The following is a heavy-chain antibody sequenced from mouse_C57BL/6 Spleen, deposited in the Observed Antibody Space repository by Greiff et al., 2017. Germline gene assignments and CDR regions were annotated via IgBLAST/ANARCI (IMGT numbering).Heavy chain of an antibody. CDR1: GYTFTSYW. V-gene: IGHV1-50*01. CDR2: IDPSDSYT. Sequence: VQLQQPGAELVKPGASVKLSCKASGYTFTSYWMQWVKQRPGQGLEWIGEIDPSDSYTNYNQKFKGKATLTVDTSSSTAYMQLSSLTSEDSAVYYCARRKYFDYWGQGTTLTVSS. CDR3: ARRKYFDY. J-gene: IGHJ2*01.